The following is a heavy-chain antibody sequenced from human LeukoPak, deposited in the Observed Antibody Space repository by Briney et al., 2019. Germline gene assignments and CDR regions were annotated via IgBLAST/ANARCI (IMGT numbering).Heavy chain of an antibody. J-gene: IGHJ3*02. CDR2: ISWNSGSI. CDR3: AKDVRDGYNSGAFDI. D-gene: IGHD5-24*01. Sequence: GRSLRLSXAASGFTFDDYAMHWVRQAPGKGLEWVSGISWNSGSIGYADSVKGRFTISRDNAKNSLYLQINSLRAEDMALYYCAKDVRDGYNSGAFDIWGQGTMVTVSS. CDR1: GFTFDDYA. V-gene: IGHV3-9*03.